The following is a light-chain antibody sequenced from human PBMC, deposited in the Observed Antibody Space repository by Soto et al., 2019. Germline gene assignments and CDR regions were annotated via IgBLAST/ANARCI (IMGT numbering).Light chain of an antibody. CDR3: ASYTNRNTLV. Sequence: QSALIQPASVSGSPGQSLTISCSGTASDIGSQDHVAWYQQYPGKAPKVLIYEVSNRPSGVADRFSASKSGNTASLTNSGLQAEDEADYYCASYTNRNTLVFGPGTKVTVL. CDR2: EVS. J-gene: IGLJ1*01. CDR1: ASDIGSQDH. V-gene: IGLV2-14*03.